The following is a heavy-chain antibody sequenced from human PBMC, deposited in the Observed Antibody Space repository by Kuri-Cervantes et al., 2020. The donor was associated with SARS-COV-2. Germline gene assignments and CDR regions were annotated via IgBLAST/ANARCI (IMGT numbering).Heavy chain of an antibody. CDR2: ISAYNGNT. CDR1: GYTFTGYY. V-gene: IGHV1-2*02. D-gene: IGHD2-2*01. CDR3: ARGAPIVVVPAAKGDDAFDI. J-gene: IGHJ3*02. Sequence: ASVKVSCKASGYTFTGYYMHWVRQAPGQGLEWMGWISAYNGNTNYAQKFQGRVTMTRDTSTSTVYMELSSLRSEDTAVYYCARGAPIVVVPAAKGDDAFDIWGQGTMVTVSS.